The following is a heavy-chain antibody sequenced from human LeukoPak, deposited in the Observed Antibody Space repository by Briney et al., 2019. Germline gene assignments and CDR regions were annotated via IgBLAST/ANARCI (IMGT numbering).Heavy chain of an antibody. CDR3: AASLAPNAAAGTHYFDY. D-gene: IGHD6-13*01. CDR1: GYTFTSYG. CDR2: ISAYNGNT. V-gene: IGHV1-18*01. Sequence: ASVKVSCKASGYTFTSYGISWVRQAPGQGLEWMGWISAYNGNTNYAQKLQGRVTMTTDTSTSTAYMELRSLRSDDTAVYYCAASLAPNAAAGTHYFDYWGQGTLVTVSS. J-gene: IGHJ4*02.